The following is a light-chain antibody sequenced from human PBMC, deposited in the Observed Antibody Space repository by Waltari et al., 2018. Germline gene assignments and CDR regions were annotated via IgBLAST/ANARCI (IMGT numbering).Light chain of an antibody. CDR2: EVS. J-gene: IGLJ2*01. CDR3: SSYAGSNNLV. CDR1: SSDVGAYDY. V-gene: IGLV2-8*01. Sequence: QSALTQPPSASGSPGQSVTISCTGTSSDVGAYDYVSWYQHHPGKAPKLLISEVSNGPSGVPDRFPGSRSGNTASLTVSGLQAEDEADYYCSSYAGSNNLVFGGGTKLTVL.